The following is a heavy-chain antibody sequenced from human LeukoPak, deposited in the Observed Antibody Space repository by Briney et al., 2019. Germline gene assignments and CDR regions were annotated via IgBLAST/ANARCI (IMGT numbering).Heavy chain of an antibody. D-gene: IGHD3-3*02. CDR2: ISNSGST. Sequence: SETLSLTCIVSGGSISSYFWSWIRQPPGKGLEWIGYISNSGSTNYNPSLKSRVTISADTSKNQFSLKLSSVTAADTAVYYCARDSTGYWYFDLWGRGTLVSVSS. CDR1: GGSISSYF. CDR3: ARDSTGYWYFDL. V-gene: IGHV4-59*01. J-gene: IGHJ2*01.